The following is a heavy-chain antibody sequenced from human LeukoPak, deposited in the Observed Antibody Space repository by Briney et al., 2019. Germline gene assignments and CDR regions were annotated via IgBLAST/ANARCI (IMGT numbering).Heavy chain of an antibody. V-gene: IGHV3-30*02. Sequence: PGGSLRLSCAASGFAFSSVGMHWARQAPGKGLEWVAFIRFDGTNQDYPDSVKGRFTISRDNSKNTLYLQMNSLRVEDTAIYYCGKDARDGYNYPYYFDFWGQGTLVTVSS. D-gene: IGHD5-24*01. CDR1: GFAFSSVG. CDR2: IRFDGTNQ. J-gene: IGHJ4*02. CDR3: GKDARDGYNYPYYFDF.